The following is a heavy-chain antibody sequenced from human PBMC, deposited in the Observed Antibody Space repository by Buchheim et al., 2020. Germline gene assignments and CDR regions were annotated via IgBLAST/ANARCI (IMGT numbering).Heavy chain of an antibody. CDR2: ISYDGSNK. D-gene: IGHD3-22*01. J-gene: IGHJ4*02. CDR1: GFTFSSYG. Sequence: VQLVESGGGVVQPGRSLRLSCAASGFTFSSYGMHWVRQAPGKGLEWVAVISYDGSNKYYADSVKGRFTISRDHSKNKLYLQMNSLRAEDTAVYYCAKGRYDSSGYYLDYWGQGTL. CDR3: AKGRYDSSGYYLDY. V-gene: IGHV3-30*18.